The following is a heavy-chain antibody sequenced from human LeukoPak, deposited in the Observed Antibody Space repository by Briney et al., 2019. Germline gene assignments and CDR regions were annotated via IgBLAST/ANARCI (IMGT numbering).Heavy chain of an antibody. CDR2: ISSSSSYI. Sequence: PRGSLRLSCAASGFTFSSYSMNWVRQAPGKGLEWVSSISSSSSYIYYADSVKGRFTISRDNAKNSLYLQMNSLRAGDTAVYYCARIVVVPAAMDVWGQGTTVTVSS. CDR3: ARIVVVPAAMDV. CDR1: GFTFSSYS. D-gene: IGHD2-2*01. V-gene: IGHV3-21*01. J-gene: IGHJ6*02.